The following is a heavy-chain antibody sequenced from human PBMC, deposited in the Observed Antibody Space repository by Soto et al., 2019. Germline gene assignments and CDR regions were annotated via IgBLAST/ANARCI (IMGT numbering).Heavy chain of an antibody. CDR2: VHYTGST. CDR3: AREVIPLTTDWYFDL. V-gene: IGHV4-39*07. Sequence: PSETLSLTCTVSDGSISRSAFYWGWIRQPPGKGLEWIGSVHYTGSTYYNPSLKSRVTISVDTSKNQFSLRLSSVTAADTAVYYCAREVIPLTTDWYFDLWGRGTLVTVSS. D-gene: IGHD4-17*01. J-gene: IGHJ2*01. CDR1: DGSISRSAFY.